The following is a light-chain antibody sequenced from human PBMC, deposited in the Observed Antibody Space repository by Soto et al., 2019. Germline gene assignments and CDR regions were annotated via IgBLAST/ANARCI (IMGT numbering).Light chain of an antibody. CDR2: EAS. Sequence: EIVLTQSPATLPFSPGERATLSCRASQTFSSSLAWYQQKPGQAPSLLIYEASNRATGIPARFSGSGSGADFTLTISRLEPEDFALYYCQQHINCPLTFGGGTKVELK. V-gene: IGKV3-11*01. J-gene: IGKJ4*01. CDR3: QQHINCPLT. CDR1: QTFSSS.